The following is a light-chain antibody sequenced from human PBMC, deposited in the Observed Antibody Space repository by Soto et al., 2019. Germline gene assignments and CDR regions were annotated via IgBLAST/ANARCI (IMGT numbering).Light chain of an antibody. CDR3: QQYYDSSPVT. Sequence: DIVMTQAPDSLAVSLGERATINCKSSQSVLYSSNNKHYLAWYQQKPGQSPKLLISWASTRESGVPDRFSGSGSGTDFTLTISSLQAEDVAVYYCQQYYDSSPVTFGGGTKVEIK. J-gene: IGKJ4*01. CDR1: QSVLYSSNNKHY. V-gene: IGKV4-1*01. CDR2: WAS.